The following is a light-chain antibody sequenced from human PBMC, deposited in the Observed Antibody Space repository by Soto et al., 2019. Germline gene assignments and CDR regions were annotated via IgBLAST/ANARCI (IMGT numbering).Light chain of an antibody. V-gene: IGLV2-14*03. CDR1: RSDIGVHSF. CDR3: SAYTSAATL. J-gene: IGLJ2*01. CDR2: NVY. Sequence: QSALTQPASVSGFPGQSINISCTGSRSDIGVHSFVSWYQQHPTMVPKLIIYNVYRRPSGVSGRFSASKAGNTASLTISGLRADDEANYYCSAYTSAATLFGGGTKVTVL.